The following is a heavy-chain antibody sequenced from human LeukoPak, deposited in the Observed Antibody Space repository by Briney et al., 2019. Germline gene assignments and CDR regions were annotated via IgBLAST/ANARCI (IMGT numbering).Heavy chain of an antibody. CDR2: IYTSGRT. CDR3: ARNKGVTALGPFTY. V-gene: IGHV4-4*09. D-gene: IGHD2-21*02. CDR1: GGSIGSYY. J-gene: IGHJ4*02. Sequence: KSSETLSLTCTVSGGSIGSYYWSWIRHPPGKGLEWIGYIYTSGRTKYNPSIKSRLTQSVDTFKNQSSMKLSSPTRPGPGVVFRARNKGVTALGPFTYWGQGTLLTVS.